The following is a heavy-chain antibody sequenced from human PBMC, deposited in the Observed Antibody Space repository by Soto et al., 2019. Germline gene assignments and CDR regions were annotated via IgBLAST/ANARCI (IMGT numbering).Heavy chain of an antibody. D-gene: IGHD4-4*01. Sequence: SETLSLTCTVSSVSVSSNSFYWSWIRQAPGKGPEWIGHIYHSGSTNYNPSLQSRVTISVDTSKNQFYLKLSSVTAADTAVYYCARDSRMSTGKTNWFAPRGLGTMVTVSS. J-gene: IGHJ5*02. CDR1: SVSVSSNSFY. CDR2: IYHSGST. V-gene: IGHV4-61*01. CDR3: ARDSRMSTGKTNWFAP.